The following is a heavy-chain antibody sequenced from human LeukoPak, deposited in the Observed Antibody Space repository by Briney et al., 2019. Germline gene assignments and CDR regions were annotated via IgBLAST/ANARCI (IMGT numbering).Heavy chain of an antibody. Sequence: SETLSLTCAVSGGSISGYYWSWIRQPPGKGLEWIGEINHSGSTNHNPSLKSRVTISVDTSKNQFSLKLSSVTAADTAVYYCARGRGGDCSEMFDPWGQGTLVTVSS. CDR3: ARGRGGDCSEMFDP. D-gene: IGHD2-21*02. V-gene: IGHV4-34*01. CDR2: INHSGST. J-gene: IGHJ5*02. CDR1: GGSISGYY.